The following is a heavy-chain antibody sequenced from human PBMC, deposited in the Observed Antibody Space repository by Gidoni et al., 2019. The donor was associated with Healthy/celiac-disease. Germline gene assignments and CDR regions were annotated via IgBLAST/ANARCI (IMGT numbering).Heavy chain of an antibody. V-gene: IGHV3-23*04. D-gene: IGHD1-26*01. J-gene: IGHJ3*02. CDR2: ISGSGGRS. CDR3: AKDRGTTDAFDI. CDR1: GLTFSSYA. Sequence: EVKLVEYGGGGVQRGGSLRMPCAASGLTFSSYAMSWVRQAPGMGVGWFSAISGSGGRSYYAYSVTGRFTISRDNSKNTLYLQMNSLRAEVTAVYYCAKDRGTTDAFDIWGQGTMVTVSS.